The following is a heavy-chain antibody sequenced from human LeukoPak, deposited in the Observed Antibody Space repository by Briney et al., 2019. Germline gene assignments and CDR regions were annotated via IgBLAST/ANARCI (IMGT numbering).Heavy chain of an antibody. D-gene: IGHD2-21*02. Sequence: PGGSLRLSCGASDLTFYRFTLLCVRQAPGKGLEWVSLIGRKSVVTSYADSVRGRFTISRDNRKQSLFLQMDRPPPGDSAVYLYASEYDCSGDCYTGVDSWGQGTLVTVS. J-gene: IGHJ4*02. CDR1: DLTFYRFT. CDR2: IGRKSVVT. V-gene: IGHV3-43*01. CDR3: ASEYDCSGDCYTGVDS.